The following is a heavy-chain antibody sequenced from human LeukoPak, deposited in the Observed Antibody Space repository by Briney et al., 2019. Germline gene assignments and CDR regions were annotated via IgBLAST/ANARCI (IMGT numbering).Heavy chain of an antibody. D-gene: IGHD1-20*01. CDR3: ARLTDDSYYYYGMDV. CDR2: IYPSDSDT. CDR1: GYSFTTSW. Sequence: GESLKISCKGSGYSFTTSWIGWVRQMPGKGLEWMGIIYPSDSDTRYSPSFQGQVTISADKSIRTAYLQWSSLKASDTAMYYCARLTDDSYYYYGMDVWGQGTTVTVSS. J-gene: IGHJ6*02. V-gene: IGHV5-51*01.